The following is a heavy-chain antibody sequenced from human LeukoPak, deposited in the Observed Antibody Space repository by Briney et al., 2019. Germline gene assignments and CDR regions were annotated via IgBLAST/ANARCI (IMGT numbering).Heavy chain of an antibody. J-gene: IGHJ4*02. D-gene: IGHD3-3*01. CDR3: ARGFFGVLDY. CDR2: INHSGST. Sequence: MASETLSLTCAVYGGSFSGYSWSWIRQPPGKGLEWIGEINHSGSTNYNPSLKSRVTISVDTSKNQFSLKLSSVTAADTAVYYCARGFFGVLDYWGQGTLVTVSS. CDR1: GGSFSGYS. V-gene: IGHV4-34*01.